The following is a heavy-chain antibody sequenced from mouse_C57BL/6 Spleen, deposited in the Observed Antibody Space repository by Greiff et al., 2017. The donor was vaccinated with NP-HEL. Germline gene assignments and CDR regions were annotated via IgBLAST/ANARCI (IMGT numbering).Heavy chain of an antibody. D-gene: IGHD2-4*01. Sequence: QVQLQQSGPELVKPGASVKISCKASGYAFSSSWMNWVKQRPGKGLEWIGRIYPGDGDTNYNGKFKGKATLTADKSSSTAYMQLSSLTSEDSAVYFCARDNYDYPSFDYWGQGTTLTVSS. CDR2: IYPGDGDT. CDR3: ARDNYDYPSFDY. V-gene: IGHV1-82*01. CDR1: GYAFSSSW. J-gene: IGHJ2*01.